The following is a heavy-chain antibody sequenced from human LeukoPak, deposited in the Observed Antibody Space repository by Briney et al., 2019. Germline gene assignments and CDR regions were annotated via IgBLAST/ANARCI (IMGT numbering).Heavy chain of an antibody. CDR3: ARIYDSSGYYYEDYFDY. D-gene: IGHD3-22*01. CDR2: ISSSGSTI. J-gene: IGHJ4*02. CDR1: GFTFSDYY. V-gene: IGHV3-11*01. Sequence: GGSLRLSCAASGFTFSDYYMSWIRKAPGKGLEWVSYISSSGSTIYYADSVKSRFTISRDNAKNSLYLQMNSLRAEDTAVYYCARIYDSSGYYYEDYFDYWGQGTLVTVSS.